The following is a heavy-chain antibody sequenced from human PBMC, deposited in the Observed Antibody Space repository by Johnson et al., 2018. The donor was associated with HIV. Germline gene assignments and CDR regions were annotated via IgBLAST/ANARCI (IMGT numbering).Heavy chain of an antibody. D-gene: IGHD3-22*01. V-gene: IGHV3-13*01. J-gene: IGHJ3*02. CDR1: GFTFSSYD. CDR3: ARIPSTYYYDSRGYVDAFDM. CDR2: IGSAGDT. Sequence: DVQLVESGGGLVQPGGSLRLSCTASGFTFSSYDMHWVRQAPGKGLEWVSAIGSAGDTYYPDSVKGRFTISSENAKNSFYLQMNSLRAGDTAVYYCARIPSTYYYDSRGYVDAFDMWGQGTMVTVSS.